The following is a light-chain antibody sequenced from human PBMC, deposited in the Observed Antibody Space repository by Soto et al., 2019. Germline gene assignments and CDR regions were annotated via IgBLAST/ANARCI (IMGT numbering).Light chain of an antibody. Sequence: QSVLTQPPSVSAAPGQKVTISCSGSGANIGNNYVPWYQHLPGTAPKVLIYDNNKRPSGIPDRFSGSRSGTSATLGITGLQTGDEADYYCGAWDNCLNAFVFXTGTKVTVL. CDR1: GANIGNNY. CDR2: DNN. V-gene: IGLV1-51*01. CDR3: GAWDNCLNAFV. J-gene: IGLJ1*01.